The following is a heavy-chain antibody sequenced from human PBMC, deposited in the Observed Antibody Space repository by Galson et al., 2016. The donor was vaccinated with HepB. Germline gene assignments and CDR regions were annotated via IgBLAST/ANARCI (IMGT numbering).Heavy chain of an antibody. V-gene: IGHV3-15*01. Sequence: SLRLSCAASGFSLTNAWMNWVRQAPGKGLEWVARIKSNSDGGTRDYAAPVRARFVISRDDSNNTLYLEMHGLTAEDTAVYYCVTGPFDYWGQGSLVVVS. CDR3: VTGPFDY. J-gene: IGHJ4*02. CDR1: GFSLTNAW. CDR2: IKSNSDGGTR.